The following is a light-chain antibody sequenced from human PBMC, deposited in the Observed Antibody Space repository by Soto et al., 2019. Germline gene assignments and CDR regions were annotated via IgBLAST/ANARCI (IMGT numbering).Light chain of an antibody. CDR2: AAS. CDR3: QQSYNTPLT. Sequence: DIPMTQSPSSLSASVGDRVTISCRASQSIKKYLNWYQQKPGTVPKLLIYAASVLQSGVPSRFSGSGSGTDFTLTISSLQPEDFATYYCQQSYNTPLTFGQGTIVEIK. CDR1: QSIKKY. V-gene: IGKV1-39*01. J-gene: IGKJ2*01.